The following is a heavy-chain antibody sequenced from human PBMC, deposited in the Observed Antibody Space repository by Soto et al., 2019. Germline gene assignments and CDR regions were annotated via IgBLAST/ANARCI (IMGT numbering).Heavy chain of an antibody. V-gene: IGHV1-18*01. D-gene: IGHD3-10*01. CDR2: ISAYNGNT. CDR3: ARDGSRLLWFGELLSRSFDY. J-gene: IGHJ4*02. Sequence: ASVKVSCKASGYTFTSYGISWVRQAPEQGLEWMGWISAYNGNTNYAQKLQGRVTMTTDTSTSTAYMELRSLRSDDTAVYYCARDGSRLLWFGELLSRSFDYWGQGTLVTVSS. CDR1: GYTFTSYG.